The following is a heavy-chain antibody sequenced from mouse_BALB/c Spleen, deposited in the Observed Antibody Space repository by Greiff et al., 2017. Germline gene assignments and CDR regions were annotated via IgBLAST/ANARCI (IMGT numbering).Heavy chain of an antibody. V-gene: IGHV1-15*01. J-gene: IGHJ2*01. CDR1: GYTFTDYE. Sequence: VKLMESGAELVRPGASVTLSCKASGYTFTDYEMHWVKQTPVHGLEWIGAIDPETGGTAYNQKFKGKATLTADKSSSTAYMELRSLTSEDSAVYYCTRNYGSSFDYWGQGTTLTVSS. D-gene: IGHD1-1*01. CDR2: IDPETGGT. CDR3: TRNYGSSFDY.